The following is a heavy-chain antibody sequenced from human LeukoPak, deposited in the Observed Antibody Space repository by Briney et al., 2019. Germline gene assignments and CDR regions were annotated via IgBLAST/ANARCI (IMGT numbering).Heavy chain of an antibody. V-gene: IGHV3-7*01. Sequence: GGSLRLSCAASGFSFSSYWMSWVRQAPGKGLEWVANIKQDGSERYYVDSVKGRFTVSRDNAKNSIYLQMNSLRADDTAVYYCARWEWEVPWPNYAGSWGLGTLVTVSS. D-gene: IGHD1-26*01. CDR3: ARWEWEVPWPNYAGS. CDR2: IKQDGSER. CDR1: GFSFSSYW. J-gene: IGHJ5*02.